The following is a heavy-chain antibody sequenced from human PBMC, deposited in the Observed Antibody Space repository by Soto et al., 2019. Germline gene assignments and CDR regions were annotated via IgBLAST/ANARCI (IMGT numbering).Heavy chain of an antibody. D-gene: IGHD3-16*01. V-gene: IGHV1-69*12. CDR2: IIAIFGTA. Sequence: QVQLVQSGAEVKKPGSSVKVSCKASGGTFSRYAISWVRQAPGQGLEWMGGIIAIFGTANYAQKFQGRVTITADESTSTAYMELSSLPSEDTAVYYWARDIVFGGTYGMDVWGQGTTVTVSS. CDR1: GGTFSRYA. CDR3: ARDIVFGGTYGMDV. J-gene: IGHJ6*02.